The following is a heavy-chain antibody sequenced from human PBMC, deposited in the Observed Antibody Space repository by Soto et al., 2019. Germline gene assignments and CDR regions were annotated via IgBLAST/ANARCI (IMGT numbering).Heavy chain of an antibody. CDR3: ARPALEYYYDNNGYSSDY. J-gene: IGHJ4*02. Sequence: QVQLVQSGAEVKKPGSSVKVSCKASGGTFSTYVISWVRQAPGQGLEWMGGIIPVFGTAHYAQKFQGRVTITADESRSTAYMELSSLRSEDTAVYYCARPALEYYYDNNGYSSDYWGQGTLVTVSS. V-gene: IGHV1-69*12. CDR2: IIPVFGTA. D-gene: IGHD3-22*01. CDR1: GGTFSTYV.